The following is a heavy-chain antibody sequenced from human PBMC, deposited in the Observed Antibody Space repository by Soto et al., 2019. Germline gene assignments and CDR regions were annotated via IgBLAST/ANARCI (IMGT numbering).Heavy chain of an antibody. D-gene: IGHD3-10*01. J-gene: IGHJ6*02. CDR2: INHSGST. CDR1: GGSFSGYY. CDR3: ARGFYYGSGSYYVGFDYYYYGMDV. Sequence: SEPLSLTCAVYGGSFSGYYWSWIRQPPGKGLEWIGEINHSGSTNYNPSLKSRVTISVDTSKNQFSLKLSSVTAADTAVYYCARGFYYGSGSYYVGFDYYYYGMDVWGQGTTVTVSS. V-gene: IGHV4-34*01.